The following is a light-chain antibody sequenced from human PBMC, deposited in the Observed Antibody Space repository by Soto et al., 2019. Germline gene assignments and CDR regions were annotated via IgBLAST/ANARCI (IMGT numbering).Light chain of an antibody. CDR3: CSSGGSPTYV. Sequence: QSALTQPASVSGSPGQSITISCTGTSSDVGAYNFVSWYQQYPGKAPKVMIYEVNNRPSGVSNRFSGSKSGNTASLTISGLKVEDEADYYCCSSGGSPTYVFGTGTKLTVL. J-gene: IGLJ1*01. V-gene: IGLV2-23*02. CDR2: EVN. CDR1: SSDVGAYNF.